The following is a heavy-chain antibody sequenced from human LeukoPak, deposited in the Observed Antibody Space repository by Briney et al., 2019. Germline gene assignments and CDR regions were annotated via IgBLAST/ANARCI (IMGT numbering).Heavy chain of an antibody. J-gene: IGHJ4*02. V-gene: IGHV3-30-3*01. CDR3: ARGCPYYYDS. CDR2: ISYDGSNK. Sequence: PGGSLRLSCAASGFTFSSYAVHWVRQAPGKGLEWAAVISYDGSNKYYADSVKGRFTISRDNSKNTLYLQMNSLRAEDTAVYYCARGCPYYYDSWGQGTLVTVSS. D-gene: IGHD3-22*01. CDR1: GFTFSSYA.